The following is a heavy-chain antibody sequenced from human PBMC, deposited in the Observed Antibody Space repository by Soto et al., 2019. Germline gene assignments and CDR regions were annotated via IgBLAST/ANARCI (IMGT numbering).Heavy chain of an antibody. CDR1: GFTFSSYG. D-gene: IGHD6-25*01. J-gene: IGHJ6*02. V-gene: IGHV3-30*18. CDR2: ISYDGSNK. Sequence: QVQLVESGGGVVQPGRSLRLSCAASGFTFSSYGMHWVRQAPGKGLEWVAVISYDGSNKYYADSVKGRFTISRDNSKNTLYLQMNSLRAEDTAVYYCAKTAYYYYGMDVWGQGTTVTVSS. CDR3: AKTAYYYYGMDV.